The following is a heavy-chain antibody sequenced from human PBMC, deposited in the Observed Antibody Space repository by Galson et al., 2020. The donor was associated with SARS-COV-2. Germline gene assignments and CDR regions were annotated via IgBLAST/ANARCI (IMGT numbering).Heavy chain of an antibody. CDR3: ARSLWFGELSEGY. V-gene: IGHV1-2*02. CDR1: GYTFTGYY. D-gene: IGHD3-10*01. J-gene: IGHJ4*02. CDR2: INPNSGGT. Sequence: ASVKVSCKASGYTFTGYYMHWVRQAPGHGLEWMGWINPNSGGTNYAQKFQGRVTMTRDTSISTAYMELSRLRSDDTAVYYCARSLWFGELSEGYWGQGTLVTVSS.